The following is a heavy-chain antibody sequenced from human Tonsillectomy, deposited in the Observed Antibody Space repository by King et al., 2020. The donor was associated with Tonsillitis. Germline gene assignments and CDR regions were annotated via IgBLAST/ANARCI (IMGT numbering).Heavy chain of an antibody. CDR2: INQNGGEK. D-gene: IGHD4-23*01. CDR1: GLTFSSYW. CDR3: ARDVTFGGKY. J-gene: IGHJ4*02. Sequence: VQPVESGGGLVQPGGSLRLSCAVSGLTFSSYWMSWVRQAPGKGLEWVANINQNGGEKYYVDSVKGRFTISRDNAKNSLYLQMNSLRADDTAVYYCARDVTFGGKYWGPGTLVTVSS. V-gene: IGHV3-7*03.